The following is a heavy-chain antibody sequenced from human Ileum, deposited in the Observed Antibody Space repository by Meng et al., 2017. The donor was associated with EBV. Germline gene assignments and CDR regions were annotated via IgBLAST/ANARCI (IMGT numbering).Heavy chain of an antibody. CDR3: AREGRSHQVGVSVY. D-gene: IGHD2-21*01. CDR2: IYNSGSA. V-gene: IGHV4-30-4*01. J-gene: IGHJ4*02. Sequence: QVQLQESRPGLVKPSQTLSPICTVSGCLTSIGEYYWSWTRQPPGKGLEWIGYIYNSGSAYYNPSLKSRVTISVDTSKNQFSLKLRFVTAADTAVYYCAREGRSHQVGVSVYWGQGNLVTVSS. CDR1: GCLTSIGEYY.